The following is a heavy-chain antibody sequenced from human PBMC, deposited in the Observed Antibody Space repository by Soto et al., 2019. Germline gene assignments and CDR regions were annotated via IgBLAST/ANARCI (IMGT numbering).Heavy chain of an antibody. CDR2: ISYDGSNK. J-gene: IGHJ6*02. Sequence: PGGSLRLSCAASGFTFSSYAMHWVRQAPGKGLEWVAVISYDGSNKYYADSVKGRFTISRDNSKNTLYLQMNSLRAEDTAVYYCARGLPYYYGMDVWGQGTTVTVSS. CDR3: ARGLPYYYGMDV. CDR1: GFTFSSYA. V-gene: IGHV3-30-3*01.